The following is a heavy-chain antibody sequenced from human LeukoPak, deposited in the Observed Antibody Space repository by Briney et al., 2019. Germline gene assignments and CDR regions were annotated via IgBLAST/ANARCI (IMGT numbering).Heavy chain of an antibody. D-gene: IGHD3-16*01. CDR2: INPNGGST. Sequence: ASVKVSCKASGYTFTEYYIYWVRQAPGQGLEWMGMINPNGGSTTYAQKFQGRVTMTCDTSTGTVYMELSSLRSEDTAVYYCAREGGAWGQGTLVTVSS. CDR3: AREGGA. CDR1: GYTFTEYY. J-gene: IGHJ5*02. V-gene: IGHV1-46*01.